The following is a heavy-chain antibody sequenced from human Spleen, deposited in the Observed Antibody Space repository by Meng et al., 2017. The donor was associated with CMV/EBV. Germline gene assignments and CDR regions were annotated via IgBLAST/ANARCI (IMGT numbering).Heavy chain of an antibody. Sequence: SETLSLTCAVYGGSFTDYYWSWIRQPPGKGLEWIGEINHIGSTSYNPSLKSRVTISIDTSRNRFSLKVNSVTAADTAVYYCARGPLDYYYFGMDVWGHGTTVTVSS. CDR1: GGSFTDYY. CDR2: INHIGST. J-gene: IGHJ6*02. V-gene: IGHV4-34*01. CDR3: ARGPLDYYYFGMDV.